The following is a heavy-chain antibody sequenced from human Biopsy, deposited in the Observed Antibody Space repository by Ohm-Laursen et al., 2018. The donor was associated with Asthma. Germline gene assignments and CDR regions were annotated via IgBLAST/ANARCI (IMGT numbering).Heavy chain of an antibody. CDR3: ARDPAGYYYFDY. Sequence: SLRLSCSASGLTFRNYGLHWVRQAPGKGLEWVALISYDGSTQYYADSVKGRFTISRDNSKNTLYLQMNSLRAEDTAVYYCARDPAGYYYFDYWGQGTLVTVSS. V-gene: IGHV3-30*03. CDR2: ISYDGSTQ. J-gene: IGHJ4*02. D-gene: IGHD3-22*01. CDR1: GLTFRNYG.